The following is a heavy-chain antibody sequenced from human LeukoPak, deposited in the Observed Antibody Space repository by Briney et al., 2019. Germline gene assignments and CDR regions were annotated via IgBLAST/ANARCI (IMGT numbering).Heavy chain of an antibody. Sequence: AGGSLRLSCAASGFTFSSYGMHWVRQAPGQGLEWVAVISFDGKNKYFADSVRGRFIISRDNSKNTLYLQMNSLRVEDTAVYYCTKGDGYYDYGMDVWGQGTTVTVSS. V-gene: IGHV3-30*18. J-gene: IGHJ6*02. CDR1: GFTFSSYG. CDR2: ISFDGKNK. CDR3: TKGDGYYDYGMDV.